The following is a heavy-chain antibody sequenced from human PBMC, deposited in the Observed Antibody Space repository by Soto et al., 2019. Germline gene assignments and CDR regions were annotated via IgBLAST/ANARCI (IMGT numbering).Heavy chain of an antibody. Sequence: GASVKVSCKASGYSFASFGISWVRQAPGQGLEWMGWISGYNGNTNYAQKLQGRVTMTTDTSTSTAYMELRSLRSDDTAVYYCARWPSVSSSEGFFDYWGQGTLVTVS. CDR1: GYSFASFG. V-gene: IGHV1-18*01. J-gene: IGHJ4*02. D-gene: IGHD6-13*01. CDR3: ARWPSVSSSEGFFDY. CDR2: ISGYNGNT.